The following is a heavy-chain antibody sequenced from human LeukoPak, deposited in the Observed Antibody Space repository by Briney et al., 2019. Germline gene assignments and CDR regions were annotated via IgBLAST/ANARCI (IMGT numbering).Heavy chain of an antibody. D-gene: IGHD3-10*01. V-gene: IGHV4-59*01. J-gene: IGHJ4*02. CDR3: ARDRERYYGSGSFDY. Sequence: SETLSLTCTVSGGSISSYYWSWIPQPPGKGLEWSGYIYYSGSTNYNPSLKSRVTISVDTSKNQFSLKLSSVTAADTAVYYCARDRERYYGSGSFDYWGQGTLVTVSS. CDR2: IYYSGST. CDR1: GGSISSYY.